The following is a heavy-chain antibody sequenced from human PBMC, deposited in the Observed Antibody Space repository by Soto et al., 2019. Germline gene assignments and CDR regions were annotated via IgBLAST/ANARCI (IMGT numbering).Heavy chain of an antibody. Sequence: QVQLQESGPGLVKPSQTLSLTCIVSGGSISSGDYYWSWIRQPPGKGLEWIGYIYYSGTTYYNVSLKSRVSISVDPSKNQFSLKLSSVTAADTAVYYCAREVSGWFDPWGQGTLVTVSS. J-gene: IGHJ5*02. V-gene: IGHV4-30-4*01. CDR2: IYYSGTT. D-gene: IGHD3-10*01. CDR3: AREVSGWFDP. CDR1: GGSISSGDYY.